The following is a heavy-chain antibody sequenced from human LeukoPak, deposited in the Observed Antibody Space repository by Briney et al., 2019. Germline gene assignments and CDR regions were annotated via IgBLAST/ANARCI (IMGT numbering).Heavy chain of an antibody. CDR3: ARLYSSSWLNYYYYCMDV. J-gene: IGHJ6*03. Sequence: PSETLSLTCTVSGGSISSYYWSWIRQPPGKGLEWIGYIYTSGSTNYNPSLKSRVTISVDTSKNQFSLKLSSVTAADTAVYYCARLYSSSWLNYYYYCMDVWGKGTTVTVSS. D-gene: IGHD6-13*01. CDR2: IYTSGST. V-gene: IGHV4-4*09. CDR1: GGSISSYY.